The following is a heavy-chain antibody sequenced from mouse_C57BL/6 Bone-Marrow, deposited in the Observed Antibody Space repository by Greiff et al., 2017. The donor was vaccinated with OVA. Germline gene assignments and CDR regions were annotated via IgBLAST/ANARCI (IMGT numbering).Heavy chain of an antibody. Sequence: VQLQQPGAELVKPGASVKLSCKASGYTFTSYWMHWVQQRPGQGLEWIGWIDPENGDTEYASKFQGKATITADTSSNTAYLQLSSLTSEDTAVYDGKTWDYGNHDAMDYWGQGTSVTVSS. CDR1: GYTFTSYW. CDR2: IDPENGDT. D-gene: IGHD2-1*01. J-gene: IGHJ4*01. CDR3: KTWDYGNHDAMDY. V-gene: IGHV14-4*01.